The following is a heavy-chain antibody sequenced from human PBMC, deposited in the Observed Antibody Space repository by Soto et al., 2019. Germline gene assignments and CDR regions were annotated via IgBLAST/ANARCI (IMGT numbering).Heavy chain of an antibody. CDR2: IWYDGSNK. J-gene: IGHJ5*02. CDR1: GFTFSSYD. CDR3: ARDFEEQLARNWFDP. D-gene: IGHD6-6*01. V-gene: IGHV3-33*01. Sequence: QVQLVESGGGVVQPGRSLRLSCAASGFTFSSYDMHWVRQAPGKGLEWVAVIWYDGSNKYYADSVKGRFTISRDNSKNTLYLQMNSLRAEDTAVYYCARDFEEQLARNWFDPWGQGTLVTVSS.